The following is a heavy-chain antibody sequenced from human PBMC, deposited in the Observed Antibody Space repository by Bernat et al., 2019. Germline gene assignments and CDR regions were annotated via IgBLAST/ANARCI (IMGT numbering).Heavy chain of an antibody. J-gene: IGHJ4*02. Sequence: EVQLVESGGGLVQPGGSLRLSCTASGFTFSSYSMNWVRQAPGKGLEWVSSISSSSSYIYYADSVKGRFTISRDNAKNSLYLQMNSLRAEDTAVYYCANLPVGTTGTNFDYWGQGTLVTGSS. CDR3: ANLPVGTTGTNFDY. D-gene: IGHD1-1*01. CDR2: ISSSSSYI. V-gene: IGHV3-21*01. CDR1: GFTFSSYS.